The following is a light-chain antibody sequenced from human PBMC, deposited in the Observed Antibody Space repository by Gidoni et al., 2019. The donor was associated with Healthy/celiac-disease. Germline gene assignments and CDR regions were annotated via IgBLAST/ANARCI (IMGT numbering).Light chain of an antibody. Sequence: EIVLTQSPGTLSLSPGERATLSCRASQSVSSSYLAWYQQKPGQAPRFLIYGAYSRATGIPDRVSGSGSGTDFTRTISRLEPEDFAVYYCQQYGSSPITFGQGTRLEIK. V-gene: IGKV3-20*01. CDR3: QQYGSSPIT. CDR1: QSVSSSY. J-gene: IGKJ5*01. CDR2: GAY.